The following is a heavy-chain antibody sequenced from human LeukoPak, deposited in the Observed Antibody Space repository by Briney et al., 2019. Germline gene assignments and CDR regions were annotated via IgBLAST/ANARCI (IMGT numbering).Heavy chain of an antibody. CDR1: GYTFTNYG. CDR3: ARGEAKIGYDF. V-gene: IGHV1-18*01. Sequence: ASVKVSCKAFGYTFTNYGFTWVRQAPGQGLEWMGWVGAYNGHTIYAPGLQGRVTMTTDTSTSTVFMELRSLRSDDTAVYYCARGEAKIGYDFWGQGTLVTVSS. J-gene: IGHJ4*02. D-gene: IGHD5-24*01. CDR2: VGAYNGHT.